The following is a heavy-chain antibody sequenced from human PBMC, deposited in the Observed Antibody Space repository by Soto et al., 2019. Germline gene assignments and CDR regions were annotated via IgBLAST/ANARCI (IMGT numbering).Heavy chain of an antibody. Sequence: GASVKVSCKASGGTFSSYAISWVRQAPGQGLEWMGGIIPIFGTANYAQKFQGRVTITADESTSTAYMELSSLRSEDTAVYYCAGVAGGERDYYYGMDVWGQGTTVTVSS. CDR1: GGTFSSYA. CDR2: IIPIFGTA. J-gene: IGHJ6*02. CDR3: AGVAGGERDYYYGMDV. V-gene: IGHV1-69*13. D-gene: IGHD6-19*01.